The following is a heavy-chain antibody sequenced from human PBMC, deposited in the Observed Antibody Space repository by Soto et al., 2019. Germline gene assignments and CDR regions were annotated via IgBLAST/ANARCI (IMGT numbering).Heavy chain of an antibody. CDR1: GFTFSDYW. V-gene: IGHV3-30*18. CDR3: AKGVRQWLVTSGFNY. D-gene: IGHD6-19*01. CDR2: VSHDGRNT. J-gene: IGHJ4*02. Sequence: GGSLRLSCAASGFTFSDYWMSWVRQAPGKGLEWVAVVSHDGRNTHYADSVKGRFTISRDSSKNTVSLEMTSLRAEDTAVYYCAKGVRQWLVTSGFNYWGQGALVIVSS.